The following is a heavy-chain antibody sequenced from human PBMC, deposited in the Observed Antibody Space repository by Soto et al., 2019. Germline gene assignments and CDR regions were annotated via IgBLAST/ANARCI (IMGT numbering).Heavy chain of an antibody. V-gene: IGHV5-51*01. CDR3: ARNYYDFWSGFYYYYMDV. D-gene: IGHD3-3*01. CDR2: IYPGDSDT. Sequence: GESLKISCKGSGYSFTSYWIGWVRQMPGKGLEWMGIIYPGDSDTRYSPSFQGQVSISADKSISTAYLQCSSLKASDTAMYYCARNYYDFWSGFYYYYMDVWGKGTTVTVSS. J-gene: IGHJ6*03. CDR1: GYSFTSYW.